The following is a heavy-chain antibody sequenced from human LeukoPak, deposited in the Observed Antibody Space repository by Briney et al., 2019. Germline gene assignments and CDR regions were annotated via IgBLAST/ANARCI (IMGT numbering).Heavy chain of an antibody. V-gene: IGHV4-4*07. CDR2: IYTSGGT. CDR1: GGSISSYY. CDR3: VRGGYSYGSNFFNY. J-gene: IGHJ4*02. D-gene: IGHD5-18*01. Sequence: SETLSLTCTVSGGSISSYYWSWIRQPAGKGLEWIGRIYTSGGTNYNPSLKSRVTMSVDTSKNQFSLKLSSVTAADTAVYYCVRGGYSYGSNFFNYWGQGTLVTVSS.